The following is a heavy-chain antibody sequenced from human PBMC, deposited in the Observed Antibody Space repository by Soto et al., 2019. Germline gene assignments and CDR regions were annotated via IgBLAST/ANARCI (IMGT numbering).Heavy chain of an antibody. V-gene: IGHV1-2*04. Sequence: GASVKVSCKASGYTFTSYGISWVRQAPGQGLEWMGWINPNSGGTNYAQKFQGWVTMTRDTSISTAYMELSRLRSDDTAVYYCARAGYCSGGSCLELDYWGQGTLVTVSS. J-gene: IGHJ4*02. D-gene: IGHD2-15*01. CDR1: GYTFTSYG. CDR2: INPNSGGT. CDR3: ARAGYCSGGSCLELDY.